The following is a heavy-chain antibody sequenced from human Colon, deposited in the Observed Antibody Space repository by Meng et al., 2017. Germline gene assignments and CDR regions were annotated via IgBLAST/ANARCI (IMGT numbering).Heavy chain of an antibody. J-gene: IGHJ4*02. Sequence: VQLQESGPGLGRPSGTPSLTGNGSGVSVKSGIYYWNWIRQPPGKTLEWIGYIYSSGSTTYNPSLKSRVTISLDTPKNQFSLKLTSVTAADTAVYYCAREGPIAVAGYDYWGQGTLVTVSS. V-gene: IGHV4-61*01. CDR3: AREGPIAVAGYDY. CDR2: IYSSGST. CDR1: GVSVKSGIYY. D-gene: IGHD6-19*01.